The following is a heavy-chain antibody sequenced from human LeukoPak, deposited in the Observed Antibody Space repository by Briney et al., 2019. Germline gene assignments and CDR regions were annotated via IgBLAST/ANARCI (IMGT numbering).Heavy chain of an antibody. V-gene: IGHV3-21*01. D-gene: IGHD1-7*01. CDR2: ISSSSSYI. Sequence: PGGSLRLSCAASGFTFSSYSMTWVRQAPGKGLEWVSSISSSSSYIYYADSVKGRFTISRDNAKNSLYLQMNSLRAEDTAVYYCARAGAGTMGYWGQGTLVTVSS. CDR3: ARAGAGTMGY. J-gene: IGHJ4*02. CDR1: GFTFSSYS.